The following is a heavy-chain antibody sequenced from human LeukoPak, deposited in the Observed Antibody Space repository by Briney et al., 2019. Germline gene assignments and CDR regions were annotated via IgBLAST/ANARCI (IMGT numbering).Heavy chain of an antibody. CDR2: LSYDGNHK. D-gene: IGHD3-10*01. CDR1: GFTFSSYG. J-gene: IGHJ4*02. Sequence: GRSLRLSCAGSGFTFSSYGMHWVRQAPGKGLEWLAVLSYDGNHKYYADSVKGRFTISRDNSKNTLYLQMNSLRAEDTAVYYCAREGDRTYYYGSGSPNAYFDYWGQGTLVTVSS. V-gene: IGHV3-30*03. CDR3: AREGDRTYYYGSGSPNAYFDY.